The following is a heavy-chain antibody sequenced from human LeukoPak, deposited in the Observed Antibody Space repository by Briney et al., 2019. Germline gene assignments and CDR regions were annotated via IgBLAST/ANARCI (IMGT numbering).Heavy chain of an antibody. V-gene: IGHV3-30*18. CDR3: AKGLRWFGNFYFNYFDH. CDR1: GFTFRTYG. Sequence: GGSLRLSCAASGFTFRTYGMHWVRQAPGKGLEWVAFISFDGSKGYFTDSVKGRFTISRDNSENTLFLQLDSLRTEDTAVYYCAKGLRWFGNFYFNYFDHWGQGTLVTVSS. D-gene: IGHD3-10*01. CDR2: ISFDGSKG. J-gene: IGHJ4*02.